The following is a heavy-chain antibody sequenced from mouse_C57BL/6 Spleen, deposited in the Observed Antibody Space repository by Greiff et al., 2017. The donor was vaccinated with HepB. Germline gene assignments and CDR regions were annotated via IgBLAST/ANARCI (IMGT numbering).Heavy chain of an antibody. J-gene: IGHJ1*03. D-gene: IGHD1-1*01. CDR2: INPSNGGT. CDR3: ARYGSSHWYFDV. V-gene: IGHV1-53*01. Sequence: QVQLQQPGTELVKPGASVKLSCKASGYTFTSYWMHWVKQRPGQGLEWIGNINPSNGGTNYNEKFKSKATLTVDKSSSTAYMQLSSLTSEDSAVDYCARYGSSHWYFDVWGTGTTVTVSS. CDR1: GYTFTSYW.